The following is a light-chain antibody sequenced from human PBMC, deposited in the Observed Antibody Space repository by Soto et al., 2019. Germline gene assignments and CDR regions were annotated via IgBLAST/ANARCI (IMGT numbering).Light chain of an antibody. Sequence: DIQMTQSPSSLSASVGDRVSITCRASQSISSYLNWYQQKPGKAPKLLIYAASSLQSGVPSRFSGSGSGTDFTLTISSLQPEDFATYYCQQYNFYSWTFGQGTKVDNK. V-gene: IGKV1-39*01. CDR1: QSISSY. CDR3: QQYNFYSWT. CDR2: AAS. J-gene: IGKJ1*01.